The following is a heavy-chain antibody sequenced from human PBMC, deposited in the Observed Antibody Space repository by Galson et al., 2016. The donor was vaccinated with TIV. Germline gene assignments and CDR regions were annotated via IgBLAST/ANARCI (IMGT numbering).Heavy chain of an antibody. CDR3: ARDPNGDWIGAFDF. CDR2: VHAGGGGA. V-gene: IGHV3-23*01. J-gene: IGHJ3*01. CDR1: GFTFSKYA. D-gene: IGHD4-17*01. Sequence: SLRLSCAASGFTFSKYAMIWVRQAPGKGLEWVSAVHAGGGGASYSDSVKGRFTISRDNSRNTVFLQMISLTVEDTAVYFCARDPNGDWIGAFDFWGRGIMVTVSS.